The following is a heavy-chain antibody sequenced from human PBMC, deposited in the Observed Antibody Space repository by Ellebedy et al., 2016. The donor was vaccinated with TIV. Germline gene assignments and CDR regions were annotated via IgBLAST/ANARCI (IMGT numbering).Heavy chain of an antibody. J-gene: IGHJ4*02. Sequence: AASVKVSCKASGYPFPNYGVSWARQAPGQGLEWVGWISAYNGNTKYGQKFQGRNSLTTDTSMGTAYMELRSLRSDDTGVYFCARDVPADAAALLDYWGQGTRVTVSS. CDR2: ISAYNGNT. D-gene: IGHD2-2*01. CDR1: GYPFPNYG. V-gene: IGHV1-18*04. CDR3: ARDVPADAAALLDY.